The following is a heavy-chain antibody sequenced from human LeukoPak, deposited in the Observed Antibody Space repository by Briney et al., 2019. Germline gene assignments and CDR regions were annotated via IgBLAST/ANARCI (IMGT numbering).Heavy chain of an antibody. CDR2: INWNGGST. Sequence: GGSLRLSCAASGFTFDDYGMSWVRQAPGKGLEWVSGINWNGGSTGYADSVKGRFTISKDDATKSLYLQMNSLRAEDTALYYCARGLWWGGNWFDPWGQGTLVTVYS. D-gene: IGHD4/OR15-4a*01. V-gene: IGHV3-20*04. J-gene: IGHJ5*02. CDR1: GFTFDDYG. CDR3: ARGLWWGGNWFDP.